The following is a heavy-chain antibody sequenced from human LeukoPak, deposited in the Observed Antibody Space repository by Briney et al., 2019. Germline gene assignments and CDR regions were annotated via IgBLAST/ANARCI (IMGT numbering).Heavy chain of an antibody. V-gene: IGHV3-48*03. J-gene: IGHJ4*02. CDR1: GFTFSSYQ. CDR3: ARSDTSGYYHIPTDY. CDR2: ISSSASTI. D-gene: IGHD3-22*01. Sequence: PGGSLRLSCAASGFTFSSYQMNWVRQAPGKGLEWISYISSSASTIYYGDPVKGRFTISRDNAKNSLYLQMKSLRAEDTAVYYCARSDTSGYYHIPTDYWGQGTLVTVSS.